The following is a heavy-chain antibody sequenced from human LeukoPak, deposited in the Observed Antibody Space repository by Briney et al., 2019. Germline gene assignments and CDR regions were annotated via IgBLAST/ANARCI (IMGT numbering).Heavy chain of an antibody. CDR1: GGSFSGYY. Sequence: PSETLSLTCAVYGGSFSGYYWSWIRQPPGKGLEWIGEINHSGSTNYNPSLKSRVTISVDTSKNQFSLKLSSVTAADTAVYYCARETYYYGSGSYYNWGYWFDPWGQGTLVTVSS. D-gene: IGHD3-10*01. V-gene: IGHV4-34*01. CDR2: INHSGST. J-gene: IGHJ5*02. CDR3: ARETYYYGSGSYYNWGYWFDP.